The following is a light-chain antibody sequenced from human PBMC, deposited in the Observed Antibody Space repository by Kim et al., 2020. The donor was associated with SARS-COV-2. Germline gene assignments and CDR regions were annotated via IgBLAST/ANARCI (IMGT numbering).Light chain of an antibody. CDR2: DNN. J-gene: IGLJ3*02. V-gene: IGLV1-51*01. Sequence: GQKVTISCHGSSSNIGNNYVSWYQQLPGTAPQLLIYDNNKRPSGIPDRFSGSKSGTSATLGITGLQTGDEADYYCGTWDSSLSGLVFGGGTQLTVL. CDR3: GTWDSSLSGLV. CDR1: SSNIGNNY.